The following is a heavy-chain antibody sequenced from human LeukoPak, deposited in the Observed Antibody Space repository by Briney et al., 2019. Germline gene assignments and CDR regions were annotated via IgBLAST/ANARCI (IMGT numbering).Heavy chain of an antibody. V-gene: IGHV3-74*01. J-gene: IGHJ4*02. CDR2: INEDGSTT. CDR3: ASVVVPAAIPDY. CDR1: GFTFSSNW. D-gene: IGHD2-2*01. Sequence: GGSLRLSCAASGFTFSSNWMHWVRQAPGKGLVWVSRINEDGSTTNYADSVKGRSTIFRDNAKNTLYLQMNSLRAEDTAVYYCASVVVPAAIPDYWGQGTLVTVSS.